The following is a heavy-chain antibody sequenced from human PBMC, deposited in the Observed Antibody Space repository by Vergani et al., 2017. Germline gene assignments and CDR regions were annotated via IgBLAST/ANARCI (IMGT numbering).Heavy chain of an antibody. CDR2: IRSKAYGQAT. D-gene: IGHD3-10*01. CDR1: GFTFGYYA. CDR3: VRDQVTMLRGSDALDI. V-gene: IGHV3-49*03. Sequence: VQLEESGGGVVQPGRSLRLSCTASGFTFGYYAMDWFRQAPGQGLEWVGGIRSKAYGQATIYAASVKGRFTISRDDSKSIAYLQMNNLQTEDTAMYYCVRDQVTMLRGSDALDIWGQGTMVTVSS. J-gene: IGHJ3*02.